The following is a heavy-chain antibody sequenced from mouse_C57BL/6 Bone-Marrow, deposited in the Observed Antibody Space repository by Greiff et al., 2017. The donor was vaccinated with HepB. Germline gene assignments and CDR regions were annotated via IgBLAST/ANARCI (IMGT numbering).Heavy chain of an antibody. D-gene: IGHD1-1*01. CDR1: GYSFTGYY. V-gene: IGHV1-42*01. CDR3: MTTVVAGGYFDV. CDR2: INPSTGCT. J-gene: IGHJ1*03. Sequence: EVQLQQSGPELVMPGASVKISCKASGYSFTGYYMNWVKQSPGKSLEWIGEINPSTGCTTYNQKFKAKATLTVDKSSSTAYMQLKSLTSEDSAVWYSMTTVVAGGYFDVWGTGTTVTVSS.